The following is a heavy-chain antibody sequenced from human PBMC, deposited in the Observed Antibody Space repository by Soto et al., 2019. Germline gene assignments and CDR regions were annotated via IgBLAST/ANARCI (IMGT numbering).Heavy chain of an antibody. J-gene: IGHJ5*02. D-gene: IGHD3-10*01. Sequence: TSETLSLTCTVSGGSISSSSYYWGWIRQPPGKGLEWIGSIYYSGSTYYNPSLKSRVTISVDTSKNQFSLKLSSVTAADTAVYYCARVWFGEVGLGPWGQGTLVTVSS. CDR1: GGSISSSSYY. V-gene: IGHV4-39*07. CDR3: ARVWFGEVGLGP. CDR2: IYYSGST.